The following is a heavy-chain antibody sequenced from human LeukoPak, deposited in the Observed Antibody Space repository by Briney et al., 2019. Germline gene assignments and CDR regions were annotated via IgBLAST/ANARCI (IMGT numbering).Heavy chain of an antibody. J-gene: IGHJ6*02. CDR1: GGTFSSYA. CDR2: IIPIFGTA. Sequence: ASVKLSCNASGGTFSSYAISWVRQAPGQGLEWMGGIIPIFGTANYAQKFQGRVTITADESTSTDYMELSSLRSEDTSVVYCSRGYHRNYGTSYYTGMDVWGQETTVTVFS. D-gene: IGHD1-7*01. CDR3: SRGYHRNYGTSYYTGMDV. V-gene: IGHV1-69*13.